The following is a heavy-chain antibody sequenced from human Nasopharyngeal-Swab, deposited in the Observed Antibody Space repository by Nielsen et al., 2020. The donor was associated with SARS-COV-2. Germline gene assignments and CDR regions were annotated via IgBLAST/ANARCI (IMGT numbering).Heavy chain of an antibody. J-gene: IGHJ4*02. CDR1: GFTFSNAW. CDR3: ARGGYSSGYEVDY. CDR2: ISYDGSNK. Sequence: GESLKISCAASGFTFSNAWMSWVRQAPGKGLEWVAVISYDGSNKYYADSVKGRFTISRDNSKNTLYLQMNSLRAEDTAVYYCARGGYSSGYEVDYWGQGTLVTVSS. D-gene: IGHD6-19*01. V-gene: IGHV3-30-3*01.